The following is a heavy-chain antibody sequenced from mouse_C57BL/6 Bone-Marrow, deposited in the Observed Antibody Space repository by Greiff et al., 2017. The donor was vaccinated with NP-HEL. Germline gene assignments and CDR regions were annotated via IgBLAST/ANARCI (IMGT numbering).Heavy chain of an antibody. CDR2: ISNLAYII. D-gene: IGHD2-5*01. CDR1: GFTFSDYG. V-gene: IGHV5-15*01. Sequence: DVMLVESGGGLVQPGGSLKLSCAASGFTFSDYGMAWVRQAPRKGPEWVAFISNLAYIIYYADTVTGRFTLSRENAKNTLYLEMSSLRSEDTAMYYCARHYSNGGPYAMDYWGQGTSVTVSS. J-gene: IGHJ4*01. CDR3: ARHYSNGGPYAMDY.